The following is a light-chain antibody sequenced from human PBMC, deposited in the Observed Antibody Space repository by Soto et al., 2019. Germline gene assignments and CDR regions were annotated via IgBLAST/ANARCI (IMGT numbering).Light chain of an antibody. J-gene: IGLJ2*01. CDR3: SSYASGSSVV. CDR2: DVS. Sequence: QSALTQPASVSESPGQSITISCTGTSSDVGGYNFVSWYQQYPGKAPKIMIYDVSNRPSGVSNRFTGSKSGNTASLTISGLQAEDEADYYCSSYASGSSVVFGGGTKLTVL. CDR1: SSDVGGYNF. V-gene: IGLV2-14*01.